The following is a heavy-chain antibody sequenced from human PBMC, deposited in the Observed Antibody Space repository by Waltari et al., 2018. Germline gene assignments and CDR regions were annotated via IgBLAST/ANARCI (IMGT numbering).Heavy chain of an antibody. D-gene: IGHD3-10*01. Sequence: QVQLQESGPGLVKPSETLSLPCGVSGSSISSVYFWGCLRQPPEKGLGWIGSIPHSGRVYYNPSLKSRVTMAVDTSKNEFAVRLTSVTAADTAVYYCVRDLGGSGNSWFDAWGQGALVSVSS. CDR1: GSSISSVYF. CDR3: VRDLGGSGNSWFDA. V-gene: IGHV4-38-2*01. J-gene: IGHJ5*02. CDR2: IPHSGRV.